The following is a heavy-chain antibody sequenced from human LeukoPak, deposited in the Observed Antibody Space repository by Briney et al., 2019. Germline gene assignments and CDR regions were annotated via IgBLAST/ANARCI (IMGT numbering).Heavy chain of an antibody. CDR3: ARDPRNKGFDP. Sequence: GGSLRLSCAASGFTLSYYWMHWVRQGPGKGLVWVSTISGDGSTTHYADSVKGRFAISRDNAKNTLYLEMNSLRAEDTAVYYCARDPRNKGFDPWGQGTLVTVSS. D-gene: IGHD1/OR15-1a*01. CDR1: GFTLSYYW. V-gene: IGHV3-74*01. J-gene: IGHJ5*02. CDR2: ISGDGSTT.